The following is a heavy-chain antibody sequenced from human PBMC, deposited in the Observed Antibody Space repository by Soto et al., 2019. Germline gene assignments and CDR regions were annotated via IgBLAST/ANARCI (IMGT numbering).Heavy chain of an antibody. CDR3: AKDMITFGGVIVEYFDY. Sequence: GGSLRLSCAASGFTFDDYAMHWVRQAPGKGLEWVSGISWNSGSIGYADSVKGRFTISRDNAKNSLYLQMNSLRAEDTALYYCAKDMITFGGVIVEYFDYWGQGTLVTVSS. J-gene: IGHJ4*02. D-gene: IGHD3-16*02. V-gene: IGHV3-9*01. CDR1: GFTFDDYA. CDR2: ISWNSGSI.